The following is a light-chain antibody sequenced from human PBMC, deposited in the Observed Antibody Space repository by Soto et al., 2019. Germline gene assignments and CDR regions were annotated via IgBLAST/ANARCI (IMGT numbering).Light chain of an antibody. CDR2: KAS. V-gene: IGKV1-5*03. Sequence: DIQMTQSPSTLSASVGDRVTITCRASQSISSWLAWYQQKPGKAPNLLIYKASSLESGVPSRFSGSGSWTDFTLTISSLQPDDFATYYCQQYDSYPLTFRGGTKVEIK. J-gene: IGKJ4*01. CDR3: QQYDSYPLT. CDR1: QSISSW.